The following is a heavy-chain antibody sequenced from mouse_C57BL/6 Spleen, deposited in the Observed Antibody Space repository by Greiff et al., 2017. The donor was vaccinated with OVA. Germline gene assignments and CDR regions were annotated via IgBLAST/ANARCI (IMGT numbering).Heavy chain of an antibody. D-gene: IGHD2-1*01. Sequence: EVQRVESGGDLVKPGGSLKLSCAASGFTFSSYGMSWVRQSPDKRLEWVATISTGGSYTYYPDSVKGRFTISRDNAKNTLYLQMSSLKSEDTAMYYCAREGYGNLLDYWGQGTTLTVSS. CDR3: AREGYGNLLDY. J-gene: IGHJ2*01. CDR1: GFTFSSYG. CDR2: ISTGGSYT. V-gene: IGHV5-6*01.